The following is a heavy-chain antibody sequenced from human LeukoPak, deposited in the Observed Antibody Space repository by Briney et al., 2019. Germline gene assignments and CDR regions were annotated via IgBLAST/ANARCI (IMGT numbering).Heavy chain of an antibody. Sequence: ASVKVSCKASGYTFTGYYMHWVRQAPGQGLEWMGWISPNSGGTNYAQKFQGRATMTRDTSISTAYMELSRLRSDDTAVYYCAREELGIDYWGQGTLVTVSS. D-gene: IGHD7-27*01. CDR1: GYTFTGYY. V-gene: IGHV1-2*02. CDR3: AREELGIDY. J-gene: IGHJ4*02. CDR2: ISPNSGGT.